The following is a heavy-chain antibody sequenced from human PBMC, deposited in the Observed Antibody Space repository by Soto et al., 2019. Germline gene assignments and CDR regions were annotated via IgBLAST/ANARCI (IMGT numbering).Heavy chain of an antibody. CDR2: ISAHNGDT. D-gene: IGHD3-3*01. V-gene: IGHV1-18*01. J-gene: IGHJ6*02. CDR3: ARDAAYNDFWGGVMELYSYHMAV. Sequence: QVQLVQSEAEVKKPGASLKVSCRASGYNFANYGISWVRQAPGQGLDWMGWISAHNGDTKYAQKVQSRVTMTADTPTSTAYMEMWSLRSDDTAVYYCARDAAYNDFWGGVMELYSYHMAVWGQGTTVTV. CDR1: GYNFANYG.